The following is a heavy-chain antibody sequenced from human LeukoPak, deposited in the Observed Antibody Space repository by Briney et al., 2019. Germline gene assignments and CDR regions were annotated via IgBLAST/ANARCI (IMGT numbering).Heavy chain of an antibody. CDR1: GGSVSSYH. D-gene: IGHD5-12*01. V-gene: IGHV4-59*02. J-gene: IGHJ3*02. CDR2: IYSSGST. Sequence: SETLSLTCTVSGGSVSSYHWSWIRQPPGKGLQWIGFIYSSGSTNYNPSLKSRVTISLDTSKNQFSLRVSSVTSADTAVYYCARGNSGYDYAFDIWGQGTMVTVSS. CDR3: ARGNSGYDYAFDI.